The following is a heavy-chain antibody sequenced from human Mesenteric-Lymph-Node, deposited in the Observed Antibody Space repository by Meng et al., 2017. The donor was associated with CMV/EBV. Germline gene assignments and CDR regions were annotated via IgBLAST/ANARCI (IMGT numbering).Heavy chain of an antibody. CDR1: SCSGYY. CDR3: AREFGYCSGGSCYGGFFEY. CDR2: INHSGST. J-gene: IGHJ4*02. Sequence: SCSGYYWSWSRQPPGKGLEWIGEINHSGSTDYNPSLKSRVTISVDTSKNQFSLKLSSVTAADTAVYYCAREFGYCSGGSCYGGFFEYWGQGSLVTVSS. D-gene: IGHD2-15*01. V-gene: IGHV4-34*01.